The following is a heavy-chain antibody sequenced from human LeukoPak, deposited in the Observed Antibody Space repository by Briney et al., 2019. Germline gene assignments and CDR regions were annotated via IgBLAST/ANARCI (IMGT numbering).Heavy chain of an antibody. CDR2: ISGSGGST. Sequence: GGSLRLSCAASGFTFSSYAMSWVRQAPGKGLEWVSAISGSGGSTYHADSVKGRFTTSRDNSKNTLYLQMNSLRAEDTAVYYCAKGLLNVAAAGIDYWGQGTLVTVSS. CDR3: AKGLLNVAAAGIDY. D-gene: IGHD6-13*01. J-gene: IGHJ4*02. V-gene: IGHV3-23*01. CDR1: GFTFSSYA.